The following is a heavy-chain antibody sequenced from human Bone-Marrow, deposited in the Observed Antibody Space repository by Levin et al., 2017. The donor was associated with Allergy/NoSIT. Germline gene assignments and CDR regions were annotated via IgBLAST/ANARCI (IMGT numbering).Heavy chain of an antibody. Sequence: ETLSLTCTVSGGSISSSSYYWGWIRQPPGKGLEWIGSIYYSGSTYYNPSLKSRVTISVDTSKNQFSLKLSSVTAADTAVYYCARHYYDSSGLPHPFDYWGQGTLVTVSS. CDR2: IYYSGST. CDR1: GGSISSSSYY. CDR3: ARHYYDSSGLPHPFDY. D-gene: IGHD3-22*01. J-gene: IGHJ4*02. V-gene: IGHV4-39*01.